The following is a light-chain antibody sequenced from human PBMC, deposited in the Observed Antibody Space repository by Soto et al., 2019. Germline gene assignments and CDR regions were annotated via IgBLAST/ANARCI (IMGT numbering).Light chain of an antibody. Sequence: EIVMTQSPATLSVSPGARAPLSCRASQSVSSSYVAWYQQTPGQPPRLLIYGTSSRATGTPDRFSGSGSGTDFPPTISRLEPEDFAVYYCQQYGSSPLFGPGTKVDIK. V-gene: IGKV3-20*01. CDR2: GTS. CDR3: QQYGSSPL. J-gene: IGKJ3*01. CDR1: QSVSSSY.